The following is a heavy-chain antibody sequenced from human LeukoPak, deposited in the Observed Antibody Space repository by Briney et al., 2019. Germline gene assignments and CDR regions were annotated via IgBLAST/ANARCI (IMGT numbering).Heavy chain of an antibody. CDR3: VRADGYKRGGFDY. Sequence: SETLSLTCTVSGGSLSRGNYQWGWIRQPPGKGLESIALITHSGTTYYIPSLKSRVTISVDTSKNQFSLKLNSGTAAGTAVYYCVRADGYKRGGFDYWGQGTLVTVSS. CDR2: ITHSGTT. D-gene: IGHD5-24*01. CDR1: GGSLSRGNYQ. V-gene: IGHV4-39*01. J-gene: IGHJ4*02.